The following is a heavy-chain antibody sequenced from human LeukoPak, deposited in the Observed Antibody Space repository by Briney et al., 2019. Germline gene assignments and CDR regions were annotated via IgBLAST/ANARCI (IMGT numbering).Heavy chain of an antibody. CDR2: VDPDDGET. CDR3: ATLSMTNIDY. CDR1: GYTFTDYY. Sequence: ASVKISCKVSGYTFTDYYMHWVQQAPGKGLEWMGLVDPDDGETIYAEKFQGRVTITADTSTDTACMELSSLRSEDTAVYYCATLSMTNIDYWGQGTLVTVSS. V-gene: IGHV1-69-2*01. J-gene: IGHJ4*02.